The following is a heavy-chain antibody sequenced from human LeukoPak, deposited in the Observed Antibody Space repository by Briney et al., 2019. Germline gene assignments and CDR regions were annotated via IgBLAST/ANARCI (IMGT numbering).Heavy chain of an antibody. Sequence: PSETLSPTCAVYGGSFSGYYWSWIRQPPGKGLEWIGEINHSGSTNYNPSLKSRVTISVDTSKNQFSLKLSSVTAADTAVYYCARAYYDFWSGYPIDYWGQGTLVTVSS. CDR2: INHSGST. CDR1: GGSFSGYY. V-gene: IGHV4-34*01. D-gene: IGHD3-3*01. CDR3: ARAYYDFWSGYPIDY. J-gene: IGHJ4*02.